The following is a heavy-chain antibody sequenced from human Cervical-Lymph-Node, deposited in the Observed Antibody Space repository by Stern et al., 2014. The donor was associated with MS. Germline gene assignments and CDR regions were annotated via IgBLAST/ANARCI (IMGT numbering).Heavy chain of an antibody. CDR1: GYTFTSYY. Sequence: QVQLVESGAEVKKPAAAVKVSCKASGYTFTSYYMHWVRQAPGQGLEWMGVIIPSFNNATYTQSFQDRVTLTRDTSTATVYMELSSLRFADTAVYYCVRGDTTWHYFYYGLDVWGQGTTVTVSS. D-gene: IGHD1-14*01. CDR2: IIPSFNNA. V-gene: IGHV1-46*03. J-gene: IGHJ6*02. CDR3: VRGDTTWHYFYYGLDV.